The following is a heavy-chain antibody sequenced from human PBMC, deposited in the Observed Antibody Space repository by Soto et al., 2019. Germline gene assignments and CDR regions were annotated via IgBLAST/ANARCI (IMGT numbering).Heavy chain of an antibody. CDR3: AGGQANYGSYCEYFQH. D-gene: IGHD1-26*01. CDR2: ISAYNGNT. V-gene: IGHV1-18*01. J-gene: IGHJ1*01. Sequence: QVQLVQSGAEVKKPGASVKVSCKASGYTFTSYGISWVRQAPGQGLEWMGWISAYNGNTNYAQKLQGRVTMTTDTATSTAYMELRSLGSDDTAVYYCAGGQANYGSYCEYFQHWGQGTLVTVSS. CDR1: GYTFTSYG.